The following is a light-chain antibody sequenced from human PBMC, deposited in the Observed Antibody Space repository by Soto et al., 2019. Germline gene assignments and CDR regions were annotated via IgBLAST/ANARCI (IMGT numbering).Light chain of an antibody. CDR2: GAS. V-gene: IGKV3-20*01. CDR1: QGVSSSF. J-gene: IGKJ2*01. CDR3: QQYGGSPPYT. Sequence: EIVLTQSPGTLSLSPGERATLSCRASQGVSSSFLAWYQQKTGQAPRLLIYGASSRATGIPDRFSGSGSGTDFTPTISRLEPEDFAVYYCQQYGGSPPYTFGQGTKLEIK.